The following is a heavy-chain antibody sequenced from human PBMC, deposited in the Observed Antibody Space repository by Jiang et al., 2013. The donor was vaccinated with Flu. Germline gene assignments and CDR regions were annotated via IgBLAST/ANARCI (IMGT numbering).Heavy chain of an antibody. CDR2: INHSGST. D-gene: IGHD5-18*01. Sequence: LLKPSETLSLTCAVYGGSFTGNYWSWIRQPPGKGLEWIGEINHSGSTNYNPSLKSRVIMSVDTSKKLFSLNLTSVTAADTALYYCARDSRYTYGPNCFDYWGQGSLV. CDR1: GGSFTGNY. J-gene: IGHJ4*02. V-gene: IGHV4-34*01. CDR3: ARDSRYTYGPNCFDY.